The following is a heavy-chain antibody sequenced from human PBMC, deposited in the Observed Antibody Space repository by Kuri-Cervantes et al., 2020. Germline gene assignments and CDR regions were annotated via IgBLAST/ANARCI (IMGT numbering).Heavy chain of an antibody. CDR3: ARVADGYYNGYYFDF. CDR2: INHSGST. CDR1: GGSFSAYH. Sequence: SETLSLTCAVCGGSFSAYHWTWIRLSVGKGLEWIGEINHSGSTIYNPSLKSRVTISVDTSKNQFSLRLSSVTAADTAVHYCARVADGYYNGYYFDFWGQGTLVTVSS. D-gene: IGHD5-24*01. J-gene: IGHJ4*02. V-gene: IGHV4-34*01.